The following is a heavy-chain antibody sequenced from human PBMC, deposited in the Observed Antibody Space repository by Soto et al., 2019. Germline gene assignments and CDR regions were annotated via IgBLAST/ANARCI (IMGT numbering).Heavy chain of an antibody. D-gene: IGHD3-22*01. V-gene: IGHV3-23*01. CDR2: ISGSGGST. J-gene: IGHJ4*02. Sequence: GGSLRLSCAASGFTFSSYAMSWVRQAPGKGLEWVSAISGSGGSTYYADSVKGRFTISRDNSKNTLYLQMNSLRAEDTAVYYCAKDRRSGVVVILCDYWGQGTLVTVSS. CDR3: AKDRRSGVVVILCDY. CDR1: GFTFSSYA.